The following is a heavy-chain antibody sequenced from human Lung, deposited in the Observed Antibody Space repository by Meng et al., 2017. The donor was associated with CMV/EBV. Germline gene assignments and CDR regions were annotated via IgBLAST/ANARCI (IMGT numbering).Heavy chain of an antibody. CDR3: ANAWNYDMVA. Sequence: GGSLRLSCAASGFGFRNYGMHWVRQAPGKGLEWVASVQPDGVTKEYGNSVKGRFTISRDNSKNTLSLQMNGLGSDDTAVYFCANAWNYDMVAWGRGTTVXVSS. CDR1: GFGFRNYG. D-gene: IGHD1-1*01. V-gene: IGHV3-30*02. CDR2: VQPDGVTK. J-gene: IGHJ6*03.